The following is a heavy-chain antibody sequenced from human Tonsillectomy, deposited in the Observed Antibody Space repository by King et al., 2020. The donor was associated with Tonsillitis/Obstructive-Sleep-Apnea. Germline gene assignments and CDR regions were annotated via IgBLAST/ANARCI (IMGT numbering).Heavy chain of an antibody. CDR3: ASGCSGGSCYPGAFDI. J-gene: IGHJ3*02. CDR2: IYPGDSDT. V-gene: IGHV5-51*01. D-gene: IGHD2-15*01. Sequence: VQLVESGAEVKKPGESLKISCKGSGYSFTNYWIGWGRQMPGKGLEWMGIIYPGDSDTRYSPSFKGQVTISADKSISTAYLQWSSLKASDTAMYYCASGCSGGSCYPGAFDIWGQGTMVTVSS. CDR1: GYSFTNYW.